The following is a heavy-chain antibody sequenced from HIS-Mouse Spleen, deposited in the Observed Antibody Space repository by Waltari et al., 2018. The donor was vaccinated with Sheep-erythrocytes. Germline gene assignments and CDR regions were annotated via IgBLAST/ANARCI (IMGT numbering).Heavy chain of an antibody. CDR2: ISYDGSNK. J-gene: IGHJ4*02. V-gene: IGHV3-30*04. Sequence: QVQLVESGGGVVQPGRSLSLSCAASGFTFSSYPWHWVRQAPGKGLEWVAVISYDGSNKYYADSVKGRFTISRDNSKNTLYLQMNSLRAEDTAVYYCARVSAGELKYYFDYWGQGTLVTVSS. CDR3: ARVSAGELKYYFDY. D-gene: IGHD1-26*01. CDR1: GFTFSSYP.